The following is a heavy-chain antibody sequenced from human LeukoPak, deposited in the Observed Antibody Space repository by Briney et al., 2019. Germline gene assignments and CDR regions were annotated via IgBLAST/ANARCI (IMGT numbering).Heavy chain of an antibody. CDR3: ARNNGIDV. V-gene: IGHV3-30*04. CDR1: GFTFSSYA. Sequence: GGSLRLSCAASGFTFSSYAMHWVRQAPGKGLEWVAVISYDGSNKYYADSVKGRFTISRDNSKNTLYLQMNSLRAEDTALYHCARNNGIDVWGQGTTVIVSS. CDR2: ISYDGSNK. J-gene: IGHJ6*02.